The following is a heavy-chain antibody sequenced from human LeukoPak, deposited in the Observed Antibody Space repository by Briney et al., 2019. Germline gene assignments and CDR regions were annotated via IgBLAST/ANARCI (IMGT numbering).Heavy chain of an antibody. CDR3: ARLSAAVHLGAFDL. CDR1: GVSISPYY. CDR2: IHTSGSN. D-gene: IGHD3-3*01. J-gene: IGHJ3*01. V-gene: IGHV4-4*09. Sequence: PSETLSLTCAVSGVSISPYYRAWIRQPPGKGLEWIGYIHTSGSNNQYPSLKSRVTISVDKSKNHFSLRLTSVTAADTAVYYCARLSAAVHLGAFDLWGQGTMVTVSS.